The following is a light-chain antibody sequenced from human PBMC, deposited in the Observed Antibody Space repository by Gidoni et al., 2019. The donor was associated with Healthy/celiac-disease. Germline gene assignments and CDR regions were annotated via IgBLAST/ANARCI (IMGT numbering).Light chain of an antibody. V-gene: IGKV1-8*01. CDR3: QQYYSYPPLT. Sequence: AIRMTQSPSSFSASTGDRVTITGLASQGISSYLPWYQQKPGKAPKLLIYAASTLQSGVPSRFSGSGSGTDFTLTISCLQSEDFATYYCQQYYSYPPLTFGGGTKVEIK. CDR1: QGISSY. CDR2: AAS. J-gene: IGKJ4*01.